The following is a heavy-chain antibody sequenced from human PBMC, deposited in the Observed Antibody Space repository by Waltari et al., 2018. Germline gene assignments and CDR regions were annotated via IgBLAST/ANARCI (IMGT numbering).Heavy chain of an antibody. Sequence: QVQLVQSGAEVKKPGSSVKVSCKASGGTFSSYAISWVRQAPGHGLEWMGGILPICGTANNARKFQGRVTMTADESTSTAYMELSSLGSEDTAVYYWASGGWELLPTTFSDYWGQGTLVTVSS. CDR1: GGTFSSYA. CDR2: ILPICGTA. CDR3: ASGGWELLPTTFSDY. D-gene: IGHD1-26*01. V-gene: IGHV1-69*13. J-gene: IGHJ4*02.